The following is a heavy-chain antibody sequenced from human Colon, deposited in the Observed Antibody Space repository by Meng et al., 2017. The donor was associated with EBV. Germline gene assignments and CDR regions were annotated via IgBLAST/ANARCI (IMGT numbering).Heavy chain of an antibody. Sequence: QVQLQEWGAGRLKLSGTLSLTVAVYGGSFSDYYWTWIRQPPVTGLEWIGEINHSGSTNYNPSLKSRVTMSVDTSKNQFSLKLSSVTAADTAVYFCARLYPPDQWLLTSDTSEYWGQGTLVTVSS. J-gene: IGHJ4*02. D-gene: IGHD6-19*01. CDR2: INHSGST. V-gene: IGHV4-34*01. CDR3: ARLYPPDQWLLTSDTSEY. CDR1: GGSFSDYY.